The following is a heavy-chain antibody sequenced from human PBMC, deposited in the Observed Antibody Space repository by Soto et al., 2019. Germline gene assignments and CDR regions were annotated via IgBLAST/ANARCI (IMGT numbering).Heavy chain of an antibody. CDR3: ARGWGYDTSDYYYAY. V-gene: IGHV1-69*01. Sequence: QVQLVQSGAEVRKPGSSVKVSCKASVGTFSRHAISWVRQAPGQGLEGMGGIITIFGTANHAQKFQGRVTIFADESTSTAYRELGSLRSEDTAIYYWARGWGYDTSDYYYAYWGQGTLVIVSS. CDR2: IITIFGTA. CDR1: VGTFSRHA. J-gene: IGHJ4*02. D-gene: IGHD3-22*01.